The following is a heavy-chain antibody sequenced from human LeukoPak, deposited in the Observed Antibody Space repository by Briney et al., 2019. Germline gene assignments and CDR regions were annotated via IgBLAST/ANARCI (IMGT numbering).Heavy chain of an antibody. Sequence: SETLSLTCTVSGGSISSYYWSWIRQPPGKGLEWIGYIYYSGSTNYNPSLKSRVTMSVDTSKNQFSLKLSSVTAADTAVYYCASVGQQLVGDPFDYWGQGTLVTVSS. D-gene: IGHD6-6*01. CDR2: IYYSGST. J-gene: IGHJ4*02. CDR3: ASVGQQLVGDPFDY. V-gene: IGHV4-59*12. CDR1: GGSISSYY.